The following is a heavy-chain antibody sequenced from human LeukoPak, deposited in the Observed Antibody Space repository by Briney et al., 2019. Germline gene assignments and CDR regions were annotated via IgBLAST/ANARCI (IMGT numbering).Heavy chain of an antibody. V-gene: IGHV3-21*01. CDR2: ISGGSDYI. J-gene: IGHJ4*02. D-gene: IGHD6-13*01. CDR1: GFMFNGYS. CDR3: ARGLVAAAALLDY. Sequence: GGSLRLSCAASGFMFNGYSMTWVRQAPGKGLEWVSYISGGSDYIYYTDSVKGRFTISRDNSKNTLYLQMNSLRAEDTAVYYCARGLVAAAALLDYWGQGTLVTVSS.